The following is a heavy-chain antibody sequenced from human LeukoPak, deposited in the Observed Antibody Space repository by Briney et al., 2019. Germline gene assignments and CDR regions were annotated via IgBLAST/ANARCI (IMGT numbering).Heavy chain of an antibody. J-gene: IGHJ4*02. CDR2: ISGSGDST. V-gene: IGHV3-23*01. D-gene: IGHD6-13*01. CDR3: ASRAGYTGSWSAFDY. CDR1: GFTFSSYA. Sequence: GGSLRLSCAASGFTFSSYAMSWVRQAPGKGLEWVSAISGSGDSTYSTDSVKGRFTISRDNAKNSLYLQMNSLRAEDTAVYYCASRAGYTGSWSAFDYWGQGTLVTVSS.